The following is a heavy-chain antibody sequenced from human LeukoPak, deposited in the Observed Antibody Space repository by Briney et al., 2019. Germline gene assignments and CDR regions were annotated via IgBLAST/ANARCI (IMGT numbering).Heavy chain of an antibody. D-gene: IGHD5-12*01. CDR2: IIPILGIA. J-gene: IGHJ4*02. CDR1: GGTFTSYA. Sequence: SVKVSCKASGGTFTSYAISWVRQAPGKGLEWLGRIIPILGIANYAQKFQGRVTITADKSTSTAYMELSSLRSEDTAVYYCARGVRRDGYNPSLDFRYWGQGTLVTVSS. V-gene: IGHV1-69*04. CDR3: ARGVRRDGYNPSLDFRY.